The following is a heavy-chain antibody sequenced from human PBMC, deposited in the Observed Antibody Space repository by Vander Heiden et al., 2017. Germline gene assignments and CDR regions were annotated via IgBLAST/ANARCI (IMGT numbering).Heavy chain of an antibody. Sequence: EVQLVESGGGLVKPGGSLRLSCAASGFTSSDAWMNWVRQAPGKGLEWVGRIKSKTDGGTTDYAAPVKGRFTISRDDSKNTLYLQMNSLKTEDTAVYYCTTMVFLEWLSTMDVWGQGTTVTVSS. CDR1: GFTSSDAW. V-gene: IGHV3-15*07. CDR3: TTMVFLEWLSTMDV. CDR2: IKSKTDGGTT. J-gene: IGHJ6*02. D-gene: IGHD3-3*01.